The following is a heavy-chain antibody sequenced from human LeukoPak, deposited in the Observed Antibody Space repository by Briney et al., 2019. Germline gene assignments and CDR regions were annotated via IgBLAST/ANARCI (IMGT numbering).Heavy chain of an antibody. V-gene: IGHV4-59*01. CDR3: ARVPPPGGPVAGFDY. D-gene: IGHD6-19*01. CDR1: GGSISSYY. Sequence: SETLSLTCTVSGGSISSYYWSWIRQPPGKGLEWIGYIYYSGSTNYNPSHKSRVTISVDTSKNQFSLKLSSVTAADTAVYYCARVPPPGGPVAGFDYWGQGTLVTVSS. CDR2: IYYSGST. J-gene: IGHJ4*02.